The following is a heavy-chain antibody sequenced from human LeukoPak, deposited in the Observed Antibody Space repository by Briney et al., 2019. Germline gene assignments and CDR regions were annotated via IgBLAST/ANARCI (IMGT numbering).Heavy chain of an antibody. CDR1: GFTFSSYG. D-gene: IGHD3-16*01. J-gene: IGHJ4*02. V-gene: IGHV3-33*06. Sequence: PGRSLRLSWAASGFTFSSYGMHWVRQAPGKGLEWVAVIWYDGSNKYYADSVKGRFTISRDNSKNTLYLQMNSLRAEDTAVYYCAKDGSRGPDWGQGTLVTVSS. CDR2: IWYDGSNK. CDR3: AKDGSRGPD.